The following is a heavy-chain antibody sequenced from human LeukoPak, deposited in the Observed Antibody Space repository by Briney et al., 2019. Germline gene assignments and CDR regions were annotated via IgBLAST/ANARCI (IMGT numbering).Heavy chain of an antibody. J-gene: IGHJ4*02. D-gene: IGHD3-3*01. CDR3: AKEFTIFGGPGYFDS. V-gene: IGHV3-30*02. Sequence: PGGSLRLSCTASGFNFGIYGMHWVRQAAGKGLDWVAFMRYDGSNKYYADSVKGRFTISRDNSKNTLYLQMNSLRAEDTAVYYCAKEFTIFGGPGYFDSWGQGALVTVSS. CDR2: MRYDGSNK. CDR1: GFNFGIYG.